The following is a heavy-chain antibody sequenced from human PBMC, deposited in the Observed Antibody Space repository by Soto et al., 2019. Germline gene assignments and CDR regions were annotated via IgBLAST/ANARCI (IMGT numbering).Heavy chain of an antibody. CDR1: GGSISISNW. CDR3: AREAGSSGGYYYYGMDV. J-gene: IGHJ6*01. Sequence: PSETLSITCAFSGGSISISNWWSCVRQPPVKGLEWIGEIYHSGSTNYNPSLKSRVTISVDKSKNQFSLKLSSVTAADTAVYYCAREAGSSGGYYYYGMDVWGQGTTVTVSS. CDR2: IYHSGST. V-gene: IGHV4-4*02. D-gene: IGHD6-19*01.